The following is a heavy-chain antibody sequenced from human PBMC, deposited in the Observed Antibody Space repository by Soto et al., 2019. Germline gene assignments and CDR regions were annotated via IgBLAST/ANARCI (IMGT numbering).Heavy chain of an antibody. Sequence: SETLSLTCTVSGGSISSSSYYWGWIRQPPGKGLEWIGSIYYSGSTYYNPSLKSRVTISVDTSKNQFSLKLSSVTAADTAVYYCARHLGYCSGGSCYSFDAFDIWGQGTMVTVSS. CDR1: GGSISSSSYY. CDR3: ARHLGYCSGGSCYSFDAFDI. CDR2: IYYSGST. V-gene: IGHV4-39*01. J-gene: IGHJ3*02. D-gene: IGHD2-15*01.